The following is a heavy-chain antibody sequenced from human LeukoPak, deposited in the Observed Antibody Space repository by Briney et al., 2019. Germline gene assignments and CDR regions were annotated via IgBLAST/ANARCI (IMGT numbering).Heavy chain of an antibody. J-gene: IGHJ4*02. V-gene: IGHV3-66*01. CDR3: ARDPPAVLIDTYG. D-gene: IGHD2-8*01. Sequence: GESLRLSCTASGFIVTNNYINWVRQAPGKGLEWVSLVYSGGSTYYAASVKGRFTISRDNSKNMVYLQMNSLRAEDTAMYYCARDPPAVLIDTYGWGQGTLVTVSS. CDR2: VYSGGST. CDR1: GFIVTNNY.